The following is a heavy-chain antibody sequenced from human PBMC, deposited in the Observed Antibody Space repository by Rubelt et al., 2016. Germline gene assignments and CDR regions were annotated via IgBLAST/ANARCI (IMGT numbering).Heavy chain of an antibody. V-gene: IGHV1-2*06. CDR3: AKVRRPGMVASSTLDI. CDR2: IDPNSGAT. D-gene: IGHD3-3*01. Sequence: QLVQSAAEVKEPGASVKVSCKASGYTFTGYYIHWMRQAPGQGLEWMGRIDPNSGATNYTVSCPEGVALTTDRYSTTAYMDLVSLRSGDTAIYFCAKVRRPGMVASSTLDIWGQGRMVTVSS. CDR1: GYTFTGYY. J-gene: IGHJ3*02.